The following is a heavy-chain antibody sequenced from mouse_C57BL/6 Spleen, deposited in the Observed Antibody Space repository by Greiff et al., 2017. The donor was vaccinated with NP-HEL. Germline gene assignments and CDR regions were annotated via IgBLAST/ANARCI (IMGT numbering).Heavy chain of an antibody. Sequence: VQLQQSGAELVRPGASVKLSCKASGYTFTDYYINWVKQRPGQGLEWIARIYPGSGNTYYNEKFKGKATLTAEKSSSTCYMQLSSLTADDSAVYCCARGSCDYGLGCFAYWGQGTLVTVSA. V-gene: IGHV1-76*01. CDR3: ARGSCDYGLGCFAY. CDR1: GYTFTDYY. D-gene: IGHD2-4*01. CDR2: IYPGSGNT. J-gene: IGHJ3*01.